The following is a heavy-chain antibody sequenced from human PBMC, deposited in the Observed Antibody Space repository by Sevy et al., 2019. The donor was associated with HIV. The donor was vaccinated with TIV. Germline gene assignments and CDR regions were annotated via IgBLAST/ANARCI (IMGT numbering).Heavy chain of an antibody. Sequence: GGSLRLSCAASGFTFSSYAMSWVRQAPGKGLEWVSAISGSGGSTYYADSVKGRFTISRDNSQKTLYLQMNGLRDEDTAVYYCVKAADGSNFDYWGQGTLVTVSS. CDR3: VKAADGSNFDY. V-gene: IGHV3-23*01. D-gene: IGHD6-13*01. J-gene: IGHJ4*02. CDR1: GFTFSSYA. CDR2: ISGSGGST.